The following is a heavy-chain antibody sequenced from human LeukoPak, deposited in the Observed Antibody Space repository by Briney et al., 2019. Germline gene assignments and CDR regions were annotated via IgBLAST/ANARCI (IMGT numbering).Heavy chain of an antibody. Sequence: GGSLRLSCAASGFVFSNYGMHWVRQAPGKGLEWVTFVRYDGSNEYYADSVKGRFIISRDNSKNTLQLQMNSLTPEDTGVYSCAKDSNSGYVSVGPNYWGLGALVTVSS. CDR2: VRYDGSNE. D-gene: IGHD5-12*01. CDR1: GFVFSNYG. V-gene: IGHV3-30*02. CDR3: AKDSNSGYVSVGPNY. J-gene: IGHJ4*02.